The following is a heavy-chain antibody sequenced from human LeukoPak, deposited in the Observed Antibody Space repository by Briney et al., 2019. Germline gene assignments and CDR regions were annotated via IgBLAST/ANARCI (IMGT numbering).Heavy chain of an antibody. CDR2: IWHDGSNE. CDR1: GFTFSSNP. V-gene: IGHV3-33*01. J-gene: IGHJ4*02. D-gene: IGHD3-3*01. CDR3: ARVEGDY. Sequence: GGSLRLSCAASGFTFSSNPMHWVRQAPGKGLDWVAIIWHDGSNEHCADSVKGRFTISRDNSKNTLYLQMNSLRAEDTAVYYCARVEGDYWGQGTLVTVSS.